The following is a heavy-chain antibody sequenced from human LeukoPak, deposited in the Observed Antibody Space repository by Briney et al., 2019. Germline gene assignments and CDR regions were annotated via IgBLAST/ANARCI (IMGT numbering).Heavy chain of an antibody. V-gene: IGHV1-2*02. CDR1: GYTFTGYY. CDR3: ARGHTVASSRGGSDP. Sequence: ASVKVSCKASGYTFTGYYMHWVRQAPGQGLEWMGWINPNSGGTNYAQKFQGRVTMTRDTSISTAYMELSRLRSDDTAVYYCARGHTVASSRGGSDPWGQGTLVTVSS. CDR2: INPNSGGT. J-gene: IGHJ5*02. D-gene: IGHD4-23*01.